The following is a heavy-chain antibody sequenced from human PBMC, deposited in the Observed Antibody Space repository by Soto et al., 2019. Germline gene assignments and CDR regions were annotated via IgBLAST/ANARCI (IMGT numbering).Heavy chain of an antibody. D-gene: IGHD3-3*01. CDR1: GGSFSGYY. CDR2: INHSGST. CDR3: ARGSVLRFLEWLFATYGMDV. J-gene: IGHJ6*02. Sequence: SETLSLTCAVYGGSFSGYYWSWIRQPPGKGLEWIGEINHSGSTNYNPSLKSRVTISVDTSKNQFSLKLSPVTAADTAVYYCARGSVLRFLEWLFATYGMDVWGQGTTVTVSS. V-gene: IGHV4-34*01.